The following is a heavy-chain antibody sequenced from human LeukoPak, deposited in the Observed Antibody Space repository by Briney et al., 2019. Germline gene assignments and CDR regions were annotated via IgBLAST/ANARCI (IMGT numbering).Heavy chain of an antibody. D-gene: IGHD3-22*01. J-gene: IGHJ4*02. CDR3: ARYLSYYDSSGYFGY. CDR1: GFTFSSYW. CDR2: INSDGSST. Sequence: TGGSLRLSCAASGFTFSSYWMHWVRQAPGKGLVWVSRINSDGSSTSYADSVKGRFTISRDNAKNTLYLQMNSLRAEDTAVYYCARYLSYYDSSGYFGYWGQGTLVTVSS. V-gene: IGHV3-74*01.